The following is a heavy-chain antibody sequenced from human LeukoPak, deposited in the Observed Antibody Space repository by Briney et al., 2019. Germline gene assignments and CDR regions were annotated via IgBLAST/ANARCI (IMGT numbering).Heavy chain of an antibody. CDR2: ISYDGSNK. V-gene: IGHV3-30*03. CDR1: GFTFSSYG. Sequence: GRSLRLSCAASGFTFSSYGMHWVRQAPGKGLEWVAVISYDGSNKYYADSVKGRFTISRDNSKNTLYLQMNSLRAEDTAVYYCARVDSGSYYLNYWGQGTLVTVSS. CDR3: ARVDSGSYYLNY. D-gene: IGHD1-26*01. J-gene: IGHJ4*02.